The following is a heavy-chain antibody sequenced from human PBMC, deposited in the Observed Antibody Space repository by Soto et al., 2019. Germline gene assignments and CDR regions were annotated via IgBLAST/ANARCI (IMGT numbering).Heavy chain of an antibody. V-gene: IGHV5-51*01. CDR3: ARLSGYASDNYYGIDV. CDR2: IYPGDSDT. D-gene: IGHD5-12*01. CDR1: GYSLSNNW. J-gene: IGHJ6*02. Sequence: ESVKMSCKGSGYSLSNNWIGWVRQIPGKGLEWMGIIYPGDSDTRYTPSFQGQVTFSADRSISTAYLQWTSLKASDTAIYYCARLSGYASDNYYGIDVWGQGTTVTVSS.